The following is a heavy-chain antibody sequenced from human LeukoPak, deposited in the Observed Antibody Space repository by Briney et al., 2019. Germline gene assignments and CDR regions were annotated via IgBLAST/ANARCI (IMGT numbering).Heavy chain of an antibody. V-gene: IGHV1-8*01. D-gene: IGHD3-10*01. CDR3: ARRYYYGHALFVLPAHWYFDL. J-gene: IGHJ2*01. CDR1: GYTFTSYV. Sequence: GASVKVSCKSSGYTFTSYVFNWVRPATGQGLEWMGWMNPNSGNTGYAQKFQGRVTMTRNTSISTAYMELSSLRSEDTAVYYCARRYYYGHALFVLPAHWYFDLWGRGTLVTVSS. CDR2: MNPNSGNT.